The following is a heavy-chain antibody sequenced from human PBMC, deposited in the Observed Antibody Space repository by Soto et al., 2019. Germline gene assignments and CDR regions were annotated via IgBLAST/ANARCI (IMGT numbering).Heavy chain of an antibody. Sequence: GGSLRLSCAASGYTFSDYYMSWIRQAPGKGLEWISYIDTSGTKIYYADSVKGRFTITRDNAKNSLYLEMNSLRDEDTAVYYCASHYDMWSGYLSPVDYWGQGTLVPVSS. CDR1: GYTFSDYY. CDR2: IDTSGTKI. D-gene: IGHD3-3*01. V-gene: IGHV3-11*01. CDR3: ASHYDMWSGYLSPVDY. J-gene: IGHJ4*02.